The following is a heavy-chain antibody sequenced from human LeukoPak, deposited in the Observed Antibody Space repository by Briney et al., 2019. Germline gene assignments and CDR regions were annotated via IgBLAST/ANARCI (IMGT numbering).Heavy chain of an antibody. V-gene: IGHV4-4*02. CDR2: IYNSGSP. Sequence: PSGTLSLTCAVSGGSISSSNWWSWVRQPPGKGLEWIGRIYNSGSPKYNPSLKSRVTISVVTSKNQFSLKLSSVTAADTAVYYCARRTSAGPKMIVVVPAAMGRGGSFDYWGQGTLVTVSS. D-gene: IGHD2-2*01. CDR1: GGSISSSNW. J-gene: IGHJ4*02. CDR3: ARRTSAGPKMIVVVPAAMGRGGSFDY.